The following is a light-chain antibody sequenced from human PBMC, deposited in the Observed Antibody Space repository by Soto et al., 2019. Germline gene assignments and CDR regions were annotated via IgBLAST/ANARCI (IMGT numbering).Light chain of an antibody. V-gene: IGKV3-20*01. CDR3: QRYGSSPLYT. J-gene: IGKJ2*01. CDR2: GAS. Sequence: EIVLTQSPGTLSLSPGERGTLSCRASQRVDRDYLAWYQQKPGQAPRLLIYGASSRATGIPDRFSGSGSGTDFTLTISRLEPEEFAVYYCQRYGSSPLYTFGQGTKLEIK. CDR1: QRVDRDY.